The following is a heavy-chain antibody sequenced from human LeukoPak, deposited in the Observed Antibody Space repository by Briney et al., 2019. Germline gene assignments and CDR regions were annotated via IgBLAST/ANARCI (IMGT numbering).Heavy chain of an antibody. CDR3: AKDTTPYCSGGSCYGDY. CDR2: ISGSGGST. J-gene: IGHJ4*02. V-gene: IGHV3-23*01. D-gene: IGHD2-15*01. CDR1: GFTFSSYA. Sequence: PGGSLRLSCAASGFTFSSYAMSWVRQAPGKGLEWVSAISGSGGSTYYADSVKGRFTISRDNSKNTLYPQMNSLRAEDTAVYYCAKDTTPYCSGGSCYGDYWGQGTLVTVSS.